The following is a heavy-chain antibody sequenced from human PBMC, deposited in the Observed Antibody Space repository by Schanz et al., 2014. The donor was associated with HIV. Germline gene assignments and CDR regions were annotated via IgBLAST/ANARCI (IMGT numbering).Heavy chain of an antibody. CDR3: ARGDSPSHFGRNFDI. Sequence: QVQLVESGGGVVQPGRSLRLSCAASGFTFSYYGMHWVRQAPGKGLEWISYISSTSYTTKYSNSVRGRFTISRDNAKNTLYLQMNSLSAEDTAVYYCARGDSPSHFGRNFDIWGQGTMVTVSS. CDR2: ISSTSYTT. J-gene: IGHJ3*02. V-gene: IGHV3-NL1*01. CDR1: GFTFSYYG. D-gene: IGHD3-10*01.